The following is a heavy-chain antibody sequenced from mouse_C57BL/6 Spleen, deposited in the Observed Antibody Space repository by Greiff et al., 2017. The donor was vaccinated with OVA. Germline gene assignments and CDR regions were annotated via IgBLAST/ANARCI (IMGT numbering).Heavy chain of an antibody. V-gene: IGHV3-6*01. D-gene: IGHD1-1*01. Sequence: EVKLLESGPGLVKPSQSLSLTCSVTGYSITSGYYWNWIRQFPGNKLEWMGYISYDGSNNYNPSLKNRISITRDTSKNPFFLKLNSVTTEDTATYDGARGPYYGSSYWYFDVWGTGTTVTVSS. J-gene: IGHJ1*03. CDR1: GYSITSGYY. CDR2: ISYDGSN. CDR3: ARGPYYGSSYWYFDV.